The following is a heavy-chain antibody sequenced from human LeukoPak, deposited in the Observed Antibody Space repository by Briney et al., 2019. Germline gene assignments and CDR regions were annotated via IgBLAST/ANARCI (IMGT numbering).Heavy chain of an antibody. CDR3: AIGINPGAFDI. CDR2: ITNDGSST. V-gene: IGHV3-74*01. J-gene: IGHJ3*02. CDR1: GFTFSAYW. Sequence: TGGSLRLSCAASGFTFSAYWMHWVRQAPGKGLVWVSRITNDGSSTSYADSVKGRFTISRDNAKNTLYLQMNSLRVEDAAVYYCAIGINPGAFDIWAKGQWSPSLQ. D-gene: IGHD3-10*01.